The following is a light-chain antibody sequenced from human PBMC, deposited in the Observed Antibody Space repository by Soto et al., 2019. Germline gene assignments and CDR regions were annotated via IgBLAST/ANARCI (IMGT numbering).Light chain of an antibody. V-gene: IGKV3-11*01. Sequence: EIVLTQSPATLSLSPGEIATLSCRASQSISSYLAWYQQKTGQAPRILIYDESDRATGIPARLSGSGSGTDLNLTISRLEPEDFAVYYCQERTDWPLTCGGGTKVDIK. J-gene: IGKJ4*01. CDR1: QSISSY. CDR3: QERTDWPLT. CDR2: DES.